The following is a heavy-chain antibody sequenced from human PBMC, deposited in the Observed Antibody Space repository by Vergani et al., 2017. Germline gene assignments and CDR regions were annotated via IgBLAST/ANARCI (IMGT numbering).Heavy chain of an antibody. CDR1: GGSISSSNW. V-gene: IGHV4-4*03. J-gene: IGHJ6*02. CDR3: ARALKLRYSPFGDYYYYGMDV. CDR2: IYHSGST. D-gene: IGHD3-9*01. Sequence: QVQLQESGPGLVKPPGTLSLTCAVSGGSISSSNWWSWVRQPPGKGLQWIGEIYHSGSTNYNPSLKSRVTISVDKSKNQFSLKLSSVTAADTAVYYCARALKLRYSPFGDYYYYGMDVWGQGTTVTGSS.